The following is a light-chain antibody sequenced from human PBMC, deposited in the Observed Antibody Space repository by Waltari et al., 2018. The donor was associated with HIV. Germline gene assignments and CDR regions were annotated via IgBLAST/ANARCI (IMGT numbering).Light chain of an antibody. CDR1: QDINNH. CDR3: QQYKGLPWT. Sequence: DNQLTQSPSSLSASVGDRVTITCQASQDINNHLSWYHQKPGKAPKLLIYDGSNLETGVPSRFSGRASGTEVTFTISSLQAEDIGTYYCQQYKGLPWTFGQGTKVEVK. J-gene: IGKJ1*01. CDR2: DGS. V-gene: IGKV1-33*01.